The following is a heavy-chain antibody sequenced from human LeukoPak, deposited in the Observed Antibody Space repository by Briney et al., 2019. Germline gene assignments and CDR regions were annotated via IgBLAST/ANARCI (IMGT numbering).Heavy chain of an antibody. V-gene: IGHV3-30*18. J-gene: IGHJ6*02. Sequence: PGGSLRLSCAASGFIFSRYWMHWVRQAPGKGLEWVAVISYDGSNKYYADSVKGRFTISRDNSKNTLYLQMNSLRAEDTAVYYCAKDRDYGDYYYGMDVWGQGTTVTVSS. CDR3: AKDRDYGDYYYGMDV. D-gene: IGHD4-17*01. CDR2: ISYDGSNK. CDR1: GFIFSRYW.